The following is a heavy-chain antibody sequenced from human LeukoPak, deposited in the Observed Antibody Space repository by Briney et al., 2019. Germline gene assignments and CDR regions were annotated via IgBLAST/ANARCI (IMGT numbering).Heavy chain of an antibody. J-gene: IGHJ4*02. CDR1: GFTFDDYG. Sequence: PGGSLRLSCAASGFTFDDYGMSWVRQAPGKGLEWVSSITSGSRYINYADSVKGRFTISRDNAKNSLYLQMNSLRAEDTAVYYCARVVTAMINYFDYWGQGTLVTVSS. D-gene: IGHD5-18*01. CDR2: ITSGSRYI. V-gene: IGHV3-21*01. CDR3: ARVVTAMINYFDY.